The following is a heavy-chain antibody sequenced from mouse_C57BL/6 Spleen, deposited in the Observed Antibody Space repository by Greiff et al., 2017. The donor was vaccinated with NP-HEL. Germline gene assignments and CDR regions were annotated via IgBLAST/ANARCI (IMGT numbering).Heavy chain of an antibody. V-gene: IGHV1-81*01. J-gene: IGHJ4*01. CDR2: IYPRSGNT. D-gene: IGHD3-1*01. CDR1: GYTFTSYG. CDR3: GRSGTGRTDYAMDY. Sequence: VHLQQSGAELARPGASVKLSCKASGYTFTSYGISWVKQRPGQGLEWIGEIYPRSGNTYYNEKFKGKATLTADKSSSTAYMDLSSLTAEDSAVYFCGRSGTGRTDYAMDYWGQGTSVTVAS.